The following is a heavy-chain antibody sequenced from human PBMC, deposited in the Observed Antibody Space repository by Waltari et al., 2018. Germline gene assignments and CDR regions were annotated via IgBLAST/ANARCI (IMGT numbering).Heavy chain of an antibody. J-gene: IGHJ1*01. V-gene: IGHV1-8*01. CDR2: MNPNSGNT. D-gene: IGHD1-26*01. CDR3: ARGPHPSGSYDYFQH. Sequence: QVQLVQSGAEVKKPGASVKVSCKASGYPFTRYDITWVRQATGQGLEWMGWMNPNSGNTGYAQKFQGRVTMTRNTSISTAYMELSSLRSEDTAVYYCARGPHPSGSYDYFQHWGQGTLVTVSS. CDR1: GYPFTRYD.